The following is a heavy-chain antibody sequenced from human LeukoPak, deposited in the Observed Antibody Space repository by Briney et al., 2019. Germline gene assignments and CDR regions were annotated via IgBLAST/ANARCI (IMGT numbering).Heavy chain of an antibody. CDR2: IYTSGST. Sequence: SETLSLTCTVSGGSISSGSYYWSWIRQPAGKGLEWIGRIYTSGSTNYNPSLKIRVTISRDTSKNQFSLKLSSVTAADTAVYYCARGGLRVKYYDFWSGYYTHWGQGTLVTVSS. D-gene: IGHD3-3*01. V-gene: IGHV4-61*02. J-gene: IGHJ4*02. CDR3: ARGGLRVKYYDFWSGYYTH. CDR1: GGSISSGSYY.